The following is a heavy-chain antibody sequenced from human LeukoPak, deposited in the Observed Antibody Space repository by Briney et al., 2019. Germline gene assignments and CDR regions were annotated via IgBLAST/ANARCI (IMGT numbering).Heavy chain of an antibody. CDR2: INPNSGGT. D-gene: IGHD4-17*01. V-gene: IGHV1-2*02. Sequence: ASVKVSCKASGYTFTGYYMHWVRQAPGQGLEWMGWINPNSGGTNYAQKFQGRVTMTRDTSISTAYMELSRLRSDDTAVYYCAREKPLTTVTTYHFGYWGQGTLVTVSS. J-gene: IGHJ4*02. CDR3: AREKPLTTVTTYHFGY. CDR1: GYTFTGYY.